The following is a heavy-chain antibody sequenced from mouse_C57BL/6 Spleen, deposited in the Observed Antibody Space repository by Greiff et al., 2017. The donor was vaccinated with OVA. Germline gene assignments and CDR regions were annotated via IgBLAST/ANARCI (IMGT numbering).Heavy chain of an antibody. CDR1: GYTFTDYY. Sequence: EVQLQQSGPELVKPGASVKISCKASGYTFTDYYMNWVKQSHGKSLEWIGDINPNNGGTSYNQKFKGKATLTVDKSSSPAYLEHRSLTSEDAAVYYCARGGLRQDFDYWGQGTTLTVSS. CDR3: ARGGLRQDFDY. CDR2: INPNNGGT. J-gene: IGHJ2*01. V-gene: IGHV1-26*01. D-gene: IGHD2-4*01.